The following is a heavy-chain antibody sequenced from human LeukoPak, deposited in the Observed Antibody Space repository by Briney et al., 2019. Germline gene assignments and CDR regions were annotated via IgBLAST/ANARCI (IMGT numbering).Heavy chain of an antibody. V-gene: IGHV4-61*02. CDR1: GGSISSGSYY. Sequence: SETLSLTCTVSGGSISSGSYYWSWIRQPAGKGLEWIGRIYTSGSTNYNPSLKSRVTISVDTSKNQFSLKLSSVTAADTAVYYCARMGGYDFWSGPVVPWGQGTLVTVSS. CDR2: IYTSGST. J-gene: IGHJ5*02. CDR3: ARMGGYDFWSGPVVP. D-gene: IGHD3-3*01.